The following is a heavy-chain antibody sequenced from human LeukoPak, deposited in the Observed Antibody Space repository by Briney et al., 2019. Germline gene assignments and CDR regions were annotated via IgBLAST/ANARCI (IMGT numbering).Heavy chain of an antibody. Sequence: PGGSLRLSCAASGFTFSNYWMTWVRQAPGKGLEWVANIKQDGSEKYYVDSVKGRFTISRDNAKNSLHLQMNSLRAEDTAVYCCARDRGYGSGSYLYWGQGTLVTVSS. D-gene: IGHD3-10*01. V-gene: IGHV3-7*01. CDR1: GFTFSNYW. CDR2: IKQDGSEK. J-gene: IGHJ4*02. CDR3: ARDRGYGSGSYLY.